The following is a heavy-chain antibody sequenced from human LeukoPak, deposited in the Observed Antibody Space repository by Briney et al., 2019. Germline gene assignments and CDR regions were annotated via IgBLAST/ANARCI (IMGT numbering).Heavy chain of an antibody. V-gene: IGHV4-34*01. CDR2: INHSGST. CDR1: GGSFSGYY. Sequence: SETLSLTCAVYGGSFSGYYWSWIRQPPGKGLEWIGEINHSGSTNYNPSLKSRVTISVDTSKNQFSLKLSSVTAAHTAVYYCARVAAKTVDYWGQGTLVTVSS. J-gene: IGHJ4*02. D-gene: IGHD2-15*01. CDR3: ARVAAKTVDY.